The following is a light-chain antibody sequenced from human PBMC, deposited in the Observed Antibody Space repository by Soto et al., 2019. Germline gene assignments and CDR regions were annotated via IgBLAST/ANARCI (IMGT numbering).Light chain of an antibody. CDR2: AAS. CDR3: QQSYSTTWT. CDR1: QGISTY. J-gene: IGKJ1*01. V-gene: IGKV1-39*01. Sequence: DIQMTQSPSSLSASVGDRVTITCRASQGISTYLNWYQQKPGKAPKLLIYAASSLQSGVPSRFSGSASETDFTLTISSLQPEDFATSSCQQSYSTTWTFGQGTKVDIK.